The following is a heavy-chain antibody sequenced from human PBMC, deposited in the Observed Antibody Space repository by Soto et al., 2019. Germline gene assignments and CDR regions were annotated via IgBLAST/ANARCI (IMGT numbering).Heavy chain of an antibody. CDR2: INSDGSST. CDR1: GFTFSSYW. CDR3: ARGYGSGSYYYYSDY. Sequence: GGSLRLSCAASGFTFSSYWMHWVRQAPGKGLVWVSRINSDGSSTSYADSVKGRFTISRDNAKNTLYLQMNSLRAEDTAVYYCARGYGSGSYYYYSDYWGQGTLVTVSS. V-gene: IGHV3-74*01. J-gene: IGHJ4*02. D-gene: IGHD3-10*01.